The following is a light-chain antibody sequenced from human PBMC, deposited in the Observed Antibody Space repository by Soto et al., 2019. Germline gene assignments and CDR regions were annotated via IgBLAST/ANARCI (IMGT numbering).Light chain of an antibody. Sequence: DTMMTQSPAALSVAPGERATLSCRASQSVNSNVAWYQKKRGQAPRLVIYAASTWATGIPGRFTGSGSGTGFTLTISSLQSEDFAVYYCQQYNNWPLQTFGQGTKVDI. CDR3: QQYNNWPLQT. CDR2: AAS. CDR1: QSVNSN. J-gene: IGKJ1*01. V-gene: IGKV3-15*01.